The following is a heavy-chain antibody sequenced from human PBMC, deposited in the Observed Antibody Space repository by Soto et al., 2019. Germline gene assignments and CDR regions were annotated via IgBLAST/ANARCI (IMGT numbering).Heavy chain of an antibody. CDR1: GGSISSSSYY. V-gene: IGHV4-39*01. CDR3: ARHDSYYDFWSGYYNGPLDY. Sequence: TLSLTCTVSGGSISSSSYYWGWIRQPPGKGLEWIGSIYYSGSTYYNPSLKSRVTISVDTSKNQFSLKLSSVTAADTAVYYCARHDSYYDFWSGYYNGPLDYWGQGTLVTVSS. J-gene: IGHJ4*02. CDR2: IYYSGST. D-gene: IGHD3-3*01.